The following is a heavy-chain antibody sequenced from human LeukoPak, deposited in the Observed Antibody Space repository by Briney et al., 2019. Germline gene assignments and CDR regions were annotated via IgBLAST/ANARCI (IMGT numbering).Heavy chain of an antibody. CDR1: GGPINNYF. CDR3: AREQTTGFDQ. V-gene: IGHV4-4*07. D-gene: IGHD4-17*01. J-gene: IGHJ4*02. Sequence: SETLSLTCTVSGGPINNYFWSWIRQPAGKGLEWMGRIYSSGSTSYNPSLKNRLTISLDKTKNQVSLKPTSVTAADTAMYVCAREQTTGFDQWGQGTLVTVSS. CDR2: IYSSGST.